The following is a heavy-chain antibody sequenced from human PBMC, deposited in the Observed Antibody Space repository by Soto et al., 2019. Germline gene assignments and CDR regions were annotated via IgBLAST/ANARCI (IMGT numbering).Heavy chain of an antibody. D-gene: IGHD3-10*01. CDR3: ARGLMYYYPY. Sequence: LEILSLACAVYGGSFSGYYWSWIRQPPGKGLEWIGEINHSGRTNYNPPLKSRVTISVDTSKTPFSLKLSSVTAADTAVYYCARGLMYYYPYWGQGTLVTVSS. J-gene: IGHJ4*02. V-gene: IGHV4-34*01. CDR2: INHSGRT. CDR1: GGSFSGYY.